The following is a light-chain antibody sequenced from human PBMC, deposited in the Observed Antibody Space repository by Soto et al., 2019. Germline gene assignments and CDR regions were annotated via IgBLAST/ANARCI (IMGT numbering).Light chain of an antibody. J-gene: IGKJ4*01. V-gene: IGKV3-11*01. CDR2: EAS. Sequence: EIVLTQSPATLSLSPGERATLSCRASQSVSSYLAWYQQKPGQAPRLLIYEASNMATGIPARFSGSGSGTDFTLIISSLEPEDFAVYYCQQRSNWLTFGGGTKAEIK. CDR1: QSVSSY. CDR3: QQRSNWLT.